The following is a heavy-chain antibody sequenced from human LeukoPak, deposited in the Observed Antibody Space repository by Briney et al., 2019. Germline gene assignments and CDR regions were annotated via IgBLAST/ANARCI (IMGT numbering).Heavy chain of an antibody. CDR2: IYYSGST. J-gene: IGHJ6*02. Sequence: SETLSLTCNVSGASMSSNYWSWIRQPPGKGLEWIGYIYYSGSTNYNPSLKSRVTISVDTSKNQFSLKLSSVTAADTAVYYCASYYYGLDVWGQGTTVTVSS. CDR1: GASMSSNY. V-gene: IGHV4-59*01. CDR3: ASYYYGLDV.